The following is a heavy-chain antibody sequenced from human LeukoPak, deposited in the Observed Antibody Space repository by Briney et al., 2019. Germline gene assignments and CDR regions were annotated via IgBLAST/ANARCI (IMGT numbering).Heavy chain of an antibody. J-gene: IGHJ4*02. CDR2: IYYSGST. CDR1: GGSISSYY. V-gene: IGHV4-59*01. CDR3: ARGSSSWTFDY. Sequence: SETLSLTCTVSGGSISSYYWSWIRQPPGKGLEWIGYIYYSGSTNYNPSLKSRVTISVDTSKNQFSLKLSSVTAADTAVYYCARGSSSWTFDYWGQGTLVTVSS. D-gene: IGHD6-13*01.